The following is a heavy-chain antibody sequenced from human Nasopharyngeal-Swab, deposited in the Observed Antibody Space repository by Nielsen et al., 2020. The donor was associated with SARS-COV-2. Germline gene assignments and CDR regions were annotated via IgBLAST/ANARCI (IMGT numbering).Heavy chain of an antibody. CDR2: INPSGGST. CDR3: ARGPRGYYDSSGYWGDYYYGMDV. Sequence: ASVKVSCKASGYTFTSYYMHWVRQAPGQGLEWMGIINPSGGSTSYAQKFQGRVTMTRDTSTSTVYMELSSLRSEDTAVYYCARGPRGYYDSSGYWGDYYYGMDVWGQGTTVTVSS. D-gene: IGHD3-22*01. V-gene: IGHV1-46*01. CDR1: GYTFTSYY. J-gene: IGHJ6*02.